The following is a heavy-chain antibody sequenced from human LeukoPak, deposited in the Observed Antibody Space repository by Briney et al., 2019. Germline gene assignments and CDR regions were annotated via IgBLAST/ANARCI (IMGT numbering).Heavy chain of an antibody. J-gene: IGHJ6*02. CDR3: AHSSRLELRSYYYYGMDV. Sequence: SGPTLVNPTQTLTLTCTFSGFSLSTSGVGVGWIRQPPGKALEWLALIYWNDHKRYSPSLKSRLTITKDTSKNQVVLTMTNMDPVDTATYYCAHSSRLELRSYYYYGMDVWGQGTTVTVSS. D-gene: IGHD1-7*01. CDR2: IYWNDHK. V-gene: IGHV2-5*01. CDR1: GFSLSTSGVG.